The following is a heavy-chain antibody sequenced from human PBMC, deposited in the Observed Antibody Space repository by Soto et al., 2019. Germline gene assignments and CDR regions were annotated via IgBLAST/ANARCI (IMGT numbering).Heavy chain of an antibody. Sequence: ASVKVSCKASGYTFTSYYMHWVRQAPGQGLEWMGIINPSGGSTSYAQKFQGRVTMTRDTSTSTVYMELSSLRSGDTAVYYCARTTARYYYYGMDVWGPGTTLTVYS. CDR1: GYTFTSYY. CDR3: ARTTARYYYYGMDV. V-gene: IGHV1-46*01. D-gene: IGHD1-1*01. J-gene: IGHJ6*02. CDR2: INPSGGST.